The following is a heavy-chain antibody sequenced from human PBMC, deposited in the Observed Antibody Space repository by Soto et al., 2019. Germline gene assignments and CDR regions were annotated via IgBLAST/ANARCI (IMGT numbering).Heavy chain of an antibody. D-gene: IGHD3-16*01. V-gene: IGHV3-30-3*01. CDR3: ARGVGGGYFDY. CDR1: GFTFSSYA. J-gene: IGHJ4*02. CDR2: ISYDGSNK. Sequence: QVQLVESGGGVGQPGRSLRLSGAASGFTFSSYAMHWVRQAPGKGLEWVAVISYDGSNKYYADSVKGRFTISRDNSKNTLYLQMNSLRAEDTAVYYCARGVGGGYFDYWGQGTLVTVSS.